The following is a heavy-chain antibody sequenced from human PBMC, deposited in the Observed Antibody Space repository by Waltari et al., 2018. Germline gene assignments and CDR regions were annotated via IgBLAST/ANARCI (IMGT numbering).Heavy chain of an antibody. J-gene: IGHJ6*02. Sequence: QVQLVQSGAEVKKPGASVKVSCKASGYTFTSYARHWVIQAPAQRLEWVGWINAGNGNTKYSQKFQGRVTITRDTSASTAYMELSSLRSEDTAVYYCARDLHTSYSSSWYGYYYYGMDVWGQGTTVTVSS. CDR1: GYTFTSYA. CDR3: ARDLHTSYSSSWYGYYYYGMDV. CDR2: INAGNGNT. D-gene: IGHD6-13*01. V-gene: IGHV1-3*01.